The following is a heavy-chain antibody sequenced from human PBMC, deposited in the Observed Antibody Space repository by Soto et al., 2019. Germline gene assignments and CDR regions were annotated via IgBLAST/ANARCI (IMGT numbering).Heavy chain of an antibody. CDR3: AKNGLDNSPSAIDS. Sequence: GGSLRLSCAAPGFTFRNNVLSWVRQAPGKGLDWVSGITGSGRDTYYADSVKGRFTISRDNSKNMVSLQMNSLRAEDTALYYCAKNGLDNSPSAIDSWGPGTLVTVSS. D-gene: IGHD2-8*01. CDR2: ITGSGRDT. CDR1: GFTFRNNV. V-gene: IGHV3-23*01. J-gene: IGHJ4*02.